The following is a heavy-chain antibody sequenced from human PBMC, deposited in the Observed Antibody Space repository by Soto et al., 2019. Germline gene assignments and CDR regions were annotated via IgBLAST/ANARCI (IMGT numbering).Heavy chain of an antibody. Sequence: GVSLRLSCAASGFTFSSYAMHWVRQAPGKGLEWVAVISYDGSNKYYADSVKGRFTISRDNSKNTLYLQMNSLRAEDTAVYYCAREYNWNYVDYWGQGTLVTVSS. D-gene: IGHD1-20*01. CDR2: ISYDGSNK. V-gene: IGHV3-30-3*01. CDR3: AREYNWNYVDY. CDR1: GFTFSSYA. J-gene: IGHJ4*02.